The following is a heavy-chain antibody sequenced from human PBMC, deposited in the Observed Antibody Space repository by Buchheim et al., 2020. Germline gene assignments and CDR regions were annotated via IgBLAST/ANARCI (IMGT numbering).Heavy chain of an antibody. CDR3: ARDRSPDYYDSSGTV. D-gene: IGHD3-22*01. Sequence: EVQLVESGGGLVQPGGSLRLSCAASGFTFSSYEMNWVRQAPGKGLEWVSYISSSGSTIYCADSVKGRFTISRDNAKNSLYLQMNSLRAEDTAVYYCARDRSPDYYDSSGTVWGQGTL. V-gene: IGHV3-48*03. CDR1: GFTFSSYE. CDR2: ISSSGSTI. J-gene: IGHJ4*02.